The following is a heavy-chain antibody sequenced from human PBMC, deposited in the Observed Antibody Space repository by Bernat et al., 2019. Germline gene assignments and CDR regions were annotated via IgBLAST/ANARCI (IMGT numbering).Heavy chain of an antibody. J-gene: IGHJ5*01. CDR1: GFTFSNAW. D-gene: IGHD2-2*01. V-gene: IGHV3-15*01. CDR2: IKSKTEGGTT. Sequence: EVQLVESGGGLVKPGGSLRLSCAASGFTFSNAWTNWVRQAPGKGLEWVGRIKSKTEGGTTDYAAPVKGRFTISRNDSKNTLYLKMNSLKTEDTAVYYCTTPFTCCSSTTCYGVWFDSWGQGTLVTVSS. CDR3: TTPFTCCSSTTCYGVWFDS.